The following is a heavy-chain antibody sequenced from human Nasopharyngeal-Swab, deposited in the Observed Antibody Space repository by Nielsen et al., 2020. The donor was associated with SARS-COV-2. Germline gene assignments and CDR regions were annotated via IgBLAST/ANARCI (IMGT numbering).Heavy chain of an antibody. J-gene: IGHJ6*02. CDR3: ARDGLDYDFWSAYFMDV. CDR1: GFTFSNYN. Sequence: GESLKISCAASGFTFSNYNMNWVRQAPGRGLEWVSSISSSSTYIYYADAVKGRLTISRDNTKNSLSLQMNSLRVEDTAVYYCARDGLDYDFWSAYFMDVWGQGTTVIVSS. D-gene: IGHD3-3*01. V-gene: IGHV3-21*01. CDR2: ISSSSTYI.